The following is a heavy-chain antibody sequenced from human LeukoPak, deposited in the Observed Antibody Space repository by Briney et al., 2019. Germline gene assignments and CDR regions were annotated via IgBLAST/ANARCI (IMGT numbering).Heavy chain of an antibody. Sequence: PSQTLSLTCTVSGGSISSGGYYWSWIRQPPGKGLEWIGYIYHSGSTYYNPSLKSRVTISVDTSKNQFSLKLSSVTAADTAVYYCAREGGGDSRPQVDAFDIWGQGTMVTVSS. CDR3: AREGGGDSRPQVDAFDI. V-gene: IGHV4-30-2*01. D-gene: IGHD2-21*02. J-gene: IGHJ3*02. CDR1: GGSISSGGYY. CDR2: IYHSGST.